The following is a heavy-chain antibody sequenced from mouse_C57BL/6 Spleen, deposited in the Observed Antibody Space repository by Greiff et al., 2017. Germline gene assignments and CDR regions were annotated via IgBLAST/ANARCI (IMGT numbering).Heavy chain of an antibody. V-gene: IGHV14-3*01. CDR2: IDPANGNT. J-gene: IGHJ1*03. CDR1: GFNIKNTY. CDR3: ARPNSSSSHGYFEV. D-gene: IGHD1-1*01. Sequence: EVQRVESVAELVRPGASVKLSCTASGFNIKNTYMHWVKQSPEQGLEWIGRIDPANGNTKYAPKFQGKATITADTSSNTVYLQLSSLTSEDTAIDYCARPNSSSSHGYFEVWGTGTTVTVSS.